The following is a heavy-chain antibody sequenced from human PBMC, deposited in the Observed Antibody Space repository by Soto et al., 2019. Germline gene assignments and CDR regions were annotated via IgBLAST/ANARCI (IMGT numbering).Heavy chain of an antibody. CDR2: INHSGST. CDR3: ARKTGIRYYFEY. D-gene: IGHD3-10*01. Sequence: SETRSLTCAVYGGSFSGYYWSWIRQPPGKGLEWIGGINHSGSTNYNPSLKSRVTISVDTSKNQFSLKLTSVTAADTAVYYCARKTGIRYYFEYWGQGMLVTVSS. J-gene: IGHJ4*02. V-gene: IGHV4-34*01. CDR1: GGSFSGYY.